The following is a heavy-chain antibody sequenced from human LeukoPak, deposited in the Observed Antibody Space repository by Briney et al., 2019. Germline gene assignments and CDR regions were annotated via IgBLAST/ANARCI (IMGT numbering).Heavy chain of an antibody. CDR1: GYSITSGYY. CDR3: AKGTSSGWYYFDY. V-gene: IGHV4-38-2*02. Sequence: PSETLSLTCIVSGYSITSGYYWGWIRQPPGKGLEWIGSIYHSGDTYYNPSLKSRVTISVDTSKNQFSLKLDSVTAADTAVYYCAKGTSSGWYYFDYWGRGTLVTVSS. J-gene: IGHJ4*02. CDR2: IYHSGDT. D-gene: IGHD6-19*01.